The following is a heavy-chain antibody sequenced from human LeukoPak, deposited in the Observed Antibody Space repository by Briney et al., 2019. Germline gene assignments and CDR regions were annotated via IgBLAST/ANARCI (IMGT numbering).Heavy chain of an antibody. V-gene: IGHV3-30*02. Sequence: GGSLRLSCAASGFTFSSYGMHWVRQAPGKGLEWVAFIRYDGSNKCYADSVKGRFTISRDNSKNTLYLQMNSLRAEDTAVYYCAKDQDVYYYDSSGYPDPFDYWGQGTLVTVSS. J-gene: IGHJ4*02. CDR1: GFTFSSYG. D-gene: IGHD3-22*01. CDR2: IRYDGSNK. CDR3: AKDQDVYYYDSSGYPDPFDY.